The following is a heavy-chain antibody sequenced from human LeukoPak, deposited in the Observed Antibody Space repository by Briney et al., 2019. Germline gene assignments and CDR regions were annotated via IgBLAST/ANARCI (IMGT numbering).Heavy chain of an antibody. CDR2: INHSGST. V-gene: IGHV4-34*01. CDR1: GGSFSGYY. CDR3: ARGLQYVYYYGMDV. Sequence: SETLSLTCAVYGGSFSGYYWSWIRQPPGKGLEWIGEINHSGSTNYNPSLKSRVTISVDTSKNQFSLKLSSVTAADTAVYYCARGLQYVYYYGMDVWGQGTTVTVSS. J-gene: IGHJ6*02. D-gene: IGHD4-11*01.